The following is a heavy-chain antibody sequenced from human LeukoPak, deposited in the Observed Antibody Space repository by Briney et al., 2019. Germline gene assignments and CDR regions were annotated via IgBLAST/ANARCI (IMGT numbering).Heavy chain of an antibody. D-gene: IGHD3-10*01. J-gene: IGHJ4*02. CDR2: ITGNSNYI. V-gene: IGHV3-21*01. CDR1: GFTFSIYS. Sequence: GGSLRLSCAASGFTFSIYSINWVRQAPGKGLEWVSFITGNSNYIYYADSVKGRFTISRDNAKNSLYLQMNSLRVEDTAVYYCARDRVSGSGSIDYWGQGTLVTVSS. CDR3: ARDRVSGSGSIDY.